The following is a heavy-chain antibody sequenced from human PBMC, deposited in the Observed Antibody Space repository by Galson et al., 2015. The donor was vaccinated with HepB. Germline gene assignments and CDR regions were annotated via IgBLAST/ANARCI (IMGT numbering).Heavy chain of an antibody. D-gene: IGHD5/OR15-5a*01. CDR3: LVSTAP. CDR1: GFTVSGNS. V-gene: IGHV3-53*01. CDR2: IFGGGMT. Sequence: SLRLSCAASGFTVSGNSMSWVRQTPGKGLEWVAVIFGGGMTSYADSVKGRFTISRDNSKNKIFLQMNTLTAEDTAIYYCLVSTAPWGQGTLVTVSS. J-gene: IGHJ4*02.